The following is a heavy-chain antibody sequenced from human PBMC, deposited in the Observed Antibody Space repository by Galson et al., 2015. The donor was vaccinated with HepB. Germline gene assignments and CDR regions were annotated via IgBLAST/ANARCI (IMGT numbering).Heavy chain of an antibody. V-gene: IGHV1-24*01. J-gene: IGHJ5*02. CDR1: GYTLTELS. CDR3: AIRTMVRGVGFPGWFDP. Sequence: SVKVSCKVSGYTLTELSMHWVRQAPGKGLEWMGGFDPEDGETIYAQKFQGRVTMAEDTSTDTAYMELSSLRSEDTAVYYCAIRTMVRGVGFPGWFDPWGQGTLVTVSS. CDR2: FDPEDGET. D-gene: IGHD3-10*01.